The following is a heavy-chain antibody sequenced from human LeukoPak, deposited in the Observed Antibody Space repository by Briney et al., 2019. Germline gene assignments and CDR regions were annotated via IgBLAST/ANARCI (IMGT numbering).Heavy chain of an antibody. CDR1: GFTFGDYF. CDR2: ISSSGTTT. CDR3: ARVGHYYESSGYLRYYFGLDV. J-gene: IGHJ6*02. Sequence: TGGSLRLSCAASGFTFGDYFMSWVRQAPGKGLEWVSFISSSGTTTYYEDSVKGRFTISRGNAKTSLFLQMNSLRVEDTAVYYCARVGHYYESSGYLRYYFGLDVWGPGTSVTVSS. V-gene: IGHV3-11*01. D-gene: IGHD3-22*01.